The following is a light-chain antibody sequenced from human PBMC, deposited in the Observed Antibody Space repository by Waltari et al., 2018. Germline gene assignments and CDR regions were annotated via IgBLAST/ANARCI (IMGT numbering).Light chain of an antibody. Sequence: IFMTQSPAPLSLSPGDIAARSCRASQSVSSNLAWYQQKPGQAPRLLIYGASSMATGIPDRFSGSGSGTDFTLTISSLEPEDVGVYYCLQRSTWPLTFGGGTKVEIK. CDR2: GAS. V-gene: IGKV3D-15*01. J-gene: IGKJ4*01. CDR1: QSVSSN. CDR3: LQRSTWPLT.